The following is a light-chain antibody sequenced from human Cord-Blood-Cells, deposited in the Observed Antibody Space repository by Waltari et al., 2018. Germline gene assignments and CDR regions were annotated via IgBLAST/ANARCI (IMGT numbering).Light chain of an antibody. CDR1: QGISSY. V-gene: IGKV1-8*01. Sequence: AIRMTQSPSSFSASTRDRVTITCRASQGISSYLAWYQQKPGKAPKLLIYAASTLQSGVPSRFSGSGSGTDFTLTISCLLSEDFATYYCQQYYSYPITFGQGTRLEIK. J-gene: IGKJ5*01. CDR3: QQYYSYPIT. CDR2: AAS.